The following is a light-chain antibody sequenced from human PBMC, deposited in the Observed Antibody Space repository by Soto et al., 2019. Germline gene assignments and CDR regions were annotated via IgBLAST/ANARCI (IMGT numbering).Light chain of an antibody. CDR3: QQYNSYSWT. Sequence: GDRVTITCGASQSIGTWLAWYQQKPGKAPKLLIFDASTLESGVPSRFSGSGSGTDLTLTITSLLPDDCAAYYCQQYNSYSWTFGQGTKVDIK. V-gene: IGKV1-5*01. CDR1: QSIGTW. J-gene: IGKJ1*01. CDR2: DAS.